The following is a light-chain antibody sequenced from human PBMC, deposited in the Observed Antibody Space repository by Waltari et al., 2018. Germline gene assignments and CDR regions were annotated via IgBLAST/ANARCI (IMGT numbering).Light chain of an antibody. J-gene: IGLJ2*01. CDR1: SSDVGDHNY. V-gene: IGLV2-14*03. Sequence: QSALTQIASVAGSPGQSITLSCTGTSSDVGDHNYISWYQQHPVKLPKLLIYDVISRPSGVSTRFSGSKSGNTASLTISGLQAEDEADYYCSAYTRGVVFGGGTQLTVL. CDR3: SAYTRGVV. CDR2: DVI.